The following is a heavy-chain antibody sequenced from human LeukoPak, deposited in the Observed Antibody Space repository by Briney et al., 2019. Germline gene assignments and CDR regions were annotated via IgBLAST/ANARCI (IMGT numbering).Heavy chain of an antibody. CDR2: IWYDGSNK. CDR3: AKDYSDTAMVVPPDY. V-gene: IGHV3-33*06. D-gene: IGHD5-18*01. J-gene: IGHJ4*02. CDR1: GFTFSSYG. Sequence: GGSLRLSCAASGFTFSSYGMYWVRQAPGKGLEWVAVIWYDGSNKYYADSVKGRFTISRDNSKNTLYLQMNSLRAEDTAVYYCAKDYSDTAMVVPPDYWGQGTLVTVSS.